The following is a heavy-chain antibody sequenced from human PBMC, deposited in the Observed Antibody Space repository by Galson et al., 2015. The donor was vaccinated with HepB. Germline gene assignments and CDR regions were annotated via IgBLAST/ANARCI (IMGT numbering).Heavy chain of an antibody. D-gene: IGHD2-2*01. CDR1: GFTFSSYS. V-gene: IGHV3-48*02. J-gene: IGHJ6*03. CDR3: ARERGYCSSTSCYAAPGHMDV. Sequence: SLRLSCAASGFTFSSYSMNWVRQAPGKGLEWVSYISSSSSTIYYADSVKGRFTISRDNAKNSLYLQMNSLRDEDTAVYYCARERGYCSSTSCYAAPGHMDVWGKGTTVTVSS. CDR2: ISSSSSTI.